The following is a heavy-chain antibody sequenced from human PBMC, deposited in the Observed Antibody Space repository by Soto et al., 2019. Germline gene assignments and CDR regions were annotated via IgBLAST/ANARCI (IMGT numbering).Heavy chain of an antibody. D-gene: IGHD2-15*01. CDR3: AKGEEMAVVVPALDY. CDR2: ISYDAINK. Sequence: QVQVVESGGGVVQPGSSLGLSGAASGFSFGSYGMNWVRQAPGKGPGWVAVISYDAINKYYADSVKGRFTISRDNSKNTLYLHMNNLRTEDTAVYYCAKGEEMAVVVPALDYWGQGTLVTVSS. V-gene: IGHV3-30*18. CDR1: GFSFGSYG. J-gene: IGHJ4*02.